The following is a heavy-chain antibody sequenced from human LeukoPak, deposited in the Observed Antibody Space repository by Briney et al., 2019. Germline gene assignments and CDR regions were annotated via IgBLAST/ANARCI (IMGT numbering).Heavy chain of an antibody. CDR1: GFTFSTYG. D-gene: IGHD2-2*01. CDR2: IKQDGTEK. CDR3: ARDRCSRTSCFTDY. J-gene: IGHJ4*02. V-gene: IGHV3-7*04. Sequence: GGSLRLSCAASGFTFSTYGMHWVRQAPGKGLEWVANIKQDGTEKYCVDSVKGRFTISRDNAKNSLYLQMNSLRAEDTAVYYCARDRCSRTSCFTDYWGQGTLVTVSS.